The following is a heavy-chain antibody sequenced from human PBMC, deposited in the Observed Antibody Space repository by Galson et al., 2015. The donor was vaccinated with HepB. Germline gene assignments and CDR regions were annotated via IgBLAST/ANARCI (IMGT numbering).Heavy chain of an antibody. J-gene: IGHJ4*02. CDR3: TRGDRGGD. CDR2: IIEDGSEQ. V-gene: IGHV3-7*01. Sequence: SLRLSCAASGFTFSRYWMTWVRQAPGKGLEWVANIIEDGSEQSYVDPVKGRFTISRNNAKNFLYLQMNSLRVEDTAVYYCTRGDRGGDWGQGTLDTVSS. D-gene: IGHD3-16*01. CDR1: GFTFSRYW.